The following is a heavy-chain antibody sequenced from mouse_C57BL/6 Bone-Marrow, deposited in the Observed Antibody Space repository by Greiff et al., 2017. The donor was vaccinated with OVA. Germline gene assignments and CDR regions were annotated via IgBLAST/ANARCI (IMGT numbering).Heavy chain of an antibody. Sequence: VQLVESGAELVRPGASVKLSCKASGYTFTDYYINWVKQRPGQGLEWIARIYPGSGNTYYNEKFKGKATLTAEKSSSTAYMQLSSLTSEDSAVYFCAREGGLRWYFDVWGTGTTVTVSS. CDR3: AREGGLRWYFDV. V-gene: IGHV1-76*01. CDR2: IYPGSGNT. J-gene: IGHJ1*03. CDR1: GYTFTDYY. D-gene: IGHD3-2*02.